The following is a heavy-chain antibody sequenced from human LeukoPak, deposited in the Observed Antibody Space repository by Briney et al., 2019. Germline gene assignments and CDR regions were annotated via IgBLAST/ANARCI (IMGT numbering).Heavy chain of an antibody. CDR2: IKHSGGST. CDR1: VDILNNYH. J-gene: IGHJ4*02. D-gene: IGHD6-13*01. CDR3: ARDFSWSVDY. Sequence: GASVKVSCTASVDILNNYHIHWARQAPGQGLEWMGIIKHSGGSTTYAQKFQGRLIMTRDTSTGTVNMELSSLTSEDTAVYYCARDFSWSVDYWGQGALVTVSS. V-gene: IGHV1-46*02.